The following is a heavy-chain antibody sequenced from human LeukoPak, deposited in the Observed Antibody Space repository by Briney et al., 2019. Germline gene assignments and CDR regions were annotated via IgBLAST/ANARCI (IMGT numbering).Heavy chain of an antibody. CDR3: ARDAFNTAMENFDY. CDR1: GVTFSTYT. J-gene: IGHJ4*02. D-gene: IGHD5-18*01. V-gene: IGHV3-21*01. CDR2: ISSTSSYI. Sequence: GGSLRLSCAASGVTFSTYTTNWVRQAPGKGLEWVSSISSTSSYIYYADSVKGRFTISRDNAKNSLYLQMNSLRAEDTAVYYCARDAFNTAMENFDYWGQGTLVTVSS.